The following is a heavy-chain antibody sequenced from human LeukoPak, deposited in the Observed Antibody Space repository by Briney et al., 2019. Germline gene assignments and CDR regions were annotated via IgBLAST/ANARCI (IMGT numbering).Heavy chain of an antibody. V-gene: IGHV3-23*01. D-gene: IGHD6-13*01. CDR2: IGSSGINT. CDR1: GFTFSSYD. Sequence: GGSLRLSCAASGFTFSSYDMSWVRQAPGKGLEWVSSIGSSGINTYYADSVKGRFTVSRDNSKNTMYLQMNSLRAEDTAVYYCAKLLTAGGSDYWGQGSPVTVSS. J-gene: IGHJ4*02. CDR3: AKLLTAGGSDY.